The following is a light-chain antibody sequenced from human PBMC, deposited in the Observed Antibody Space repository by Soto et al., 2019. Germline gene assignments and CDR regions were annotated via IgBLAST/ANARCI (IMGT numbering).Light chain of an antibody. J-gene: IGKJ3*01. CDR2: DAS. V-gene: IGKV3-11*01. Sequence: EIVLPQAPATLPLSPGERATLSCRASQSVSSYLAWYQQKPGKAPRLLIYDASNRATGIPARFSGSGSGTDFTLTISSLEPEDFAVYYCQQRSNWPPTFGPGTKVDIK. CDR3: QQRSNWPPT. CDR1: QSVSSY.